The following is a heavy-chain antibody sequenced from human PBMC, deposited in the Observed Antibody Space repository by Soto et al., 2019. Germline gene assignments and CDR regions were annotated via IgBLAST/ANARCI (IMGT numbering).Heavy chain of an antibody. D-gene: IGHD5-18*01. CDR3: ARERGGYGLFDS. Sequence: VSGGSISNAAYSWSWIRQPPGKGLEWIGYIYPSGMPFYNPSLRSRVTISIDRSNDQFSLNLKSVTAADTAVYYCARERGGYGLFDSWGQGTLVTVSS. CDR1: GGSISNAAYS. CDR2: IYPSGMP. J-gene: IGHJ4*02. V-gene: IGHV4-30-2*01.